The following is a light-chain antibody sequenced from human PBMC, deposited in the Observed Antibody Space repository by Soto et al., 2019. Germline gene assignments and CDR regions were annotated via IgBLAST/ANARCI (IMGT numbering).Light chain of an antibody. Sequence: SPSAGSLRATPGQPTSISCMSYQCLVHSDGIAYCSRFQQRPGRSPRRIIYMVSKRGAGVPAVSSGRGSGDDIALKIIRVEAEDVGAYYSMQATHLAITFGQGTRVDIK. V-gene: IGKV2-30*02. J-gene: IGKJ5*01. CDR1: QCLVHSDGIAY. CDR3: MQATHLAIT. CDR2: MVS.